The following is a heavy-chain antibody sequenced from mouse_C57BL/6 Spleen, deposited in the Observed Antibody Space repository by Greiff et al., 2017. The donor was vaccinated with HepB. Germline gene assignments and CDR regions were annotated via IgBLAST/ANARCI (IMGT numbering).Heavy chain of an antibody. D-gene: IGHD1-1*01. V-gene: IGHV14-4*01. CDR2: IDPENGDT. CDR1: GFNIKDDY. J-gene: IGHJ2*01. CDR3: TTGGATVVATDYFDY. Sequence: EVQVVESGAELVRPGASVKLSCTASGFNIKDDYMHWVKQRPEQGLEWIGWIDPENGDTEYASKFQGKATITADTSSNTAYLQLSSLTSEDTAVYYCTTGGATVVATDYFDYWGQGTTLTVSS.